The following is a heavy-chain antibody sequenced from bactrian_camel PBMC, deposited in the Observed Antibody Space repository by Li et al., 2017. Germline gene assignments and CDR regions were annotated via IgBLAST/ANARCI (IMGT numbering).Heavy chain of an antibody. Sequence: VQLVESGGGLVQPGGSLRLSCAASGFTFSSYAMNWVRQAPGKGLEWVSSINNDGARTYYADSVKGRFTISRDSAKSALYLQMNSLKTEDTAVYYCASRYSAGSGYNYWGNGTQVTVS. CDR1: GFTFSSYA. V-gene: IGHV3S31*01. J-gene: IGHJ4*01. D-gene: IGHD1*01. CDR2: INNDGART. CDR3: ASRYSAGSGYNY.